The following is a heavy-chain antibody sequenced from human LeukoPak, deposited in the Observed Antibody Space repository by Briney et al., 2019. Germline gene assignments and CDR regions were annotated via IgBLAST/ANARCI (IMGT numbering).Heavy chain of an antibody. CDR3: ARELIGIAAAGSRYMDV. CDR1: GFTVSSNY. J-gene: IGHJ6*03. CDR2: IKQDGSEK. D-gene: IGHD6-13*01. V-gene: IGHV3-7*01. Sequence: PGGSLRLSCAVSGFTVSSNYMSWVRQAPGKGLEWVANIKQDGSEKYYVDSVKGRFTISRDNAKNSLYLQMNSLRAEDTAVYYCARELIGIAAAGSRYMDVWGKGTTVTVSS.